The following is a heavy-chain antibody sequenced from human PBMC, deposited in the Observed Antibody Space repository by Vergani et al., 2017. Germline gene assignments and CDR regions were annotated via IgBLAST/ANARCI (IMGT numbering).Heavy chain of an antibody. Sequence: EVQLVQSGAEVKKPGESLKISCQISGYSFTNYWIGWVRQMPGKGLEWMGIIHPADSDTRYSPSFQGQVTISADKSISTAYLQRSSLTASDSAMYYCDSLDGRDSSGSKYFDYWGQGTLVTVSS. CDR2: IHPADSDT. J-gene: IGHJ4*02. CDR1: GYSFTNYW. V-gene: IGHV5-51*01. D-gene: IGHD3-22*01. CDR3: DSLDGRDSSGSKYFDY.